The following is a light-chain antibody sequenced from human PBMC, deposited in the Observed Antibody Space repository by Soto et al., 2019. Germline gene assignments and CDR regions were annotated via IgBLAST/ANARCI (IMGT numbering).Light chain of an antibody. Sequence: QPVLTQPPSVSGAPGQRVTISCTGSSSNIGAGYDVHWYQQLPGTAPKLLIYGNTNRPSGVPDRFSGSKSGTSASLAILAITGLQAEDEADYYCQSYDSSLSGYVFGTGTKLTVL. CDR2: GNT. CDR1: SSNIGAGYD. J-gene: IGLJ1*01. CDR3: QSYDSSLSGYV. V-gene: IGLV1-40*01.